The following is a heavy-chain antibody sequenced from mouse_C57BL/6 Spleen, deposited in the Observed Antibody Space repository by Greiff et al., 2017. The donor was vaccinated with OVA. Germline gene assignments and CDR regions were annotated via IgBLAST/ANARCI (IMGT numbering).Heavy chain of an antibody. J-gene: IGHJ4*01. Sequence: VQLQESGAELARPGASVKLSCKASGYTFTSYGISWVKQRTGQGLEWIGEIYPRSGNTYYNEKFKGKATLTADKSSSTAYMELRSLTSEDSAVYFCARSRYSNSGAMDYWGQGTSVTVSS. CDR1: GYTFTSYG. V-gene: IGHV1-81*01. CDR2: IYPRSGNT. D-gene: IGHD2-5*01. CDR3: ARSRYSNSGAMDY.